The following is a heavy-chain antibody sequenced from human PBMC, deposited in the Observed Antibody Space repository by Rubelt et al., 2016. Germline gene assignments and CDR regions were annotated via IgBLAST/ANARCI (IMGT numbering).Heavy chain of an antibody. CDR2: ISGSGGST. D-gene: IGHD3-22*01. Sequence: EVQLVESGGDLVQPGGSMRLSCAGSGFTFSNYAMSWVRQAPGKGLEWVSAISGSGGSTYYAASVRGRFTISRDDSMNTLYVQMNSLRGEDTAVYYCAKGVSSDWRPFDYWGQGTLVTVSS. CDR1: GFTFSNYA. CDR3: AKGVSSDWRPFDY. J-gene: IGHJ4*02. V-gene: IGHV3-23*04.